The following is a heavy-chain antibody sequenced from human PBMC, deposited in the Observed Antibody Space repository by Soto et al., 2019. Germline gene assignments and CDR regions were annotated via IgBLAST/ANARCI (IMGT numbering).Heavy chain of an antibody. Sequence: GGSLRLSCAASGFTFSSYSMNWVRQAPGKGLEWVSAISSSGSSTYYADSVKGRFTISRDNAKNTLYLQMNSLRAEDTAVYYCAKDPSTLGTSYGMDVWGQGTTVTVSS. CDR1: GFTFSSYS. CDR3: AKDPSTLGTSYGMDV. D-gene: IGHD1-1*01. J-gene: IGHJ6*02. V-gene: IGHV3-23*01. CDR2: ISSSGSST.